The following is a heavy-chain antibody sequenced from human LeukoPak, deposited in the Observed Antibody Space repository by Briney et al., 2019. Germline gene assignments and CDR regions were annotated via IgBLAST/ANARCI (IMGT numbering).Heavy chain of an antibody. CDR2: ISGSSDAT. Sequence: GGSLRLSCAASGFTFSTYGMSWVRQAPGKGLEWLSAISGSSDATFYADSVKGRFTVSRDNSKNTLYLQMNSLRAEDTAVYYCAKDDYGDYHFDYWGQGTLVTVSS. D-gene: IGHD4-17*01. J-gene: IGHJ4*02. CDR1: GFTFSTYG. CDR3: AKDDYGDYHFDY. V-gene: IGHV3-23*01.